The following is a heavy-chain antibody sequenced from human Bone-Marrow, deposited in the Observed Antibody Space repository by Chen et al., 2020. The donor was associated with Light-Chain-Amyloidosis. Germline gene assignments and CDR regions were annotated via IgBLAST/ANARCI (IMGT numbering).Heavy chain of an antibody. V-gene: IGHV5-51*01. CDR3: ARRRDGYNFDY. Sequence: EVEGEKCGPEVKKPGESLKISCKGSGYTFPNYWIGWVRQMPGKGLEWMGVIYPDDSDARYSPSFEGQVTISADKSITTAYLQWRSLKASDTAMYYCARRRDGYNFDYWGQGTLVTVSS. D-gene: IGHD5-12*01. CDR2: IYPDDSDA. J-gene: IGHJ4*02. CDR1: GYTFPNYW.